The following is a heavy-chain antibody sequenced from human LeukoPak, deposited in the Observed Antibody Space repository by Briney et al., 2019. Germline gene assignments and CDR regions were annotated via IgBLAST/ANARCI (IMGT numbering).Heavy chain of an antibody. V-gene: IGHV4-59*08. J-gene: IGHJ4*02. CDR2: IYYSGST. CDR3: SRASSTSYYDY. CDR1: GGSISSYY. Sequence: SETLSLTCTVSGGSISSYYWSWIRQPPGKGLEWIGYIYYSGSTYYNPSLKSRVTISVDTSENQYFLDLSSVTAADTALYYCSRASSTSYYDYWGQGTLVSVSS. D-gene: IGHD6-19*01.